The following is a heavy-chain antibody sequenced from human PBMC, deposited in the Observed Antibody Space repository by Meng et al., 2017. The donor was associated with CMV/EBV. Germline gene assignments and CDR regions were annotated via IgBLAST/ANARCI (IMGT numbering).Heavy chain of an antibody. CDR3: ARHRGGIAVD. CDR1: GFTFSSYW. V-gene: IGHV3-7*01. J-gene: IGHJ4*02. CDR2: IKQDGSEK. D-gene: IGHD6-19*01. Sequence: GESLKISCAASGFTFSSYWMSWVRQAPGKGLEWVANIKQDGSEKYYVDSVKGRFTISRDNAKNSLYLQMNSLRAEDTAVYYCARHRGGIAVDWGQGTLVTVSS.